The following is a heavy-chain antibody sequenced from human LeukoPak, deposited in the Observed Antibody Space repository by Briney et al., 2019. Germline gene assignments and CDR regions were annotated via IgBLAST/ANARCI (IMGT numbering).Heavy chain of an antibody. D-gene: IGHD6-19*01. Sequence: SETLSLTCTVSGGSISSYYWSWIRRPPGKGLEWIGYIYYSGSTNYNPSLKSRVTIPVDTSKNQFSLKLSSVTAADTAVYYCARGRSGWLLPFDYWGQGTLVTVSS. CDR2: IYYSGST. CDR1: GGSISSYY. J-gene: IGHJ4*02. CDR3: ARGRSGWLLPFDY. V-gene: IGHV4-59*01.